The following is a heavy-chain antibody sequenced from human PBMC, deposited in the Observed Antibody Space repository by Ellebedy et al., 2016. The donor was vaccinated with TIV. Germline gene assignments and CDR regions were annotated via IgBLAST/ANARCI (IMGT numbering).Heavy chain of an antibody. Sequence: SETLSLXXTVSGGSISSYYWSWIRQPPGKGLEWIGYIYYSGSTNYNPSLKSRVTISVDTSKNQFSLKLSSVTAADTAVYYCARDQVWLLGWFNPWGQGTLVTVSS. CDR1: GGSISSYY. V-gene: IGHV4-59*01. CDR2: IYYSGST. CDR3: ARDQVWLLGWFNP. D-gene: IGHD1-26*01. J-gene: IGHJ5*02.